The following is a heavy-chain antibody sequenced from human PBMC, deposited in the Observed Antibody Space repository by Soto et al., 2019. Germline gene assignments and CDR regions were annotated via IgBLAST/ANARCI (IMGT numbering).Heavy chain of an antibody. D-gene: IGHD3-3*01. CDR2: FIPVYRTL. Sequence: GASGKVSCKASGGSFGKSAIDWVRQTPGQGLEWLGGFIPVYRTLNYAQKFQGRVTITADESTGTAYMTLSSLASDDTAVYYCATGVIWIGYFTVDSWGQGTRVTVSS. V-gene: IGHV1-69*13. CDR1: GGSFGKSA. J-gene: IGHJ4*02. CDR3: ATGVIWIGYFTVDS.